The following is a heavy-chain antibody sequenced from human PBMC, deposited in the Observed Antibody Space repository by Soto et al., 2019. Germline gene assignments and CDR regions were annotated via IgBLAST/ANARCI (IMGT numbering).Heavy chain of an antibody. CDR3: AREKITGLFDY. D-gene: IGHD2-8*02. CDR2: INHTGST. V-gene: IGHV4-34*01. CDR1: GGSFSGYS. Sequence: SETLSLTCAVYGGSFSGYSWTWIRQPPGTGLEWIGEINHTGSTNYNPSLKSRVTISVDTSKNQFSLKLTSVTVADTTVYYWAREKITGLFDYWGQGTLVTVSS. J-gene: IGHJ4*02.